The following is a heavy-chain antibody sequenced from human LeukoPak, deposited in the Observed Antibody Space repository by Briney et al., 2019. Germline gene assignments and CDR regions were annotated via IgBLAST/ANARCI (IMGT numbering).Heavy chain of an antibody. Sequence: GGSLRLSCAASGFTFSSYSMNWVRQAPGKGLEWVSSISRSSYIYYADSVKGRFTISRDKAKNSLYLQMNSLRAEDTAVYYCARGIAAAGTWFDPWGQGTLVTVSS. V-gene: IGHV3-21*01. D-gene: IGHD6-13*01. CDR2: ISRSSYI. CDR3: ARGIAAAGTWFDP. CDR1: GFTFSSYS. J-gene: IGHJ5*02.